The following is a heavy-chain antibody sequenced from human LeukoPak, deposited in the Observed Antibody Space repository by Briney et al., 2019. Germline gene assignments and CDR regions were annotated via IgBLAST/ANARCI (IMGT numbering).Heavy chain of an antibody. V-gene: IGHV4-61*02. CDR3: ARELITKADAFDI. J-gene: IGHJ3*02. CDR2: FYARGNT. Sequence: SETLSLTCTVSGGSISSGSFYWTWIRQPAGKGLEWIGRFYARGNTNYNPSLKSRVTMSVDTSKNQLSLKLTSVTAADTAVYYCARELITKADAFDIWGQGTMVTVSS. CDR1: GGSISSGSFY. D-gene: IGHD1-20*01.